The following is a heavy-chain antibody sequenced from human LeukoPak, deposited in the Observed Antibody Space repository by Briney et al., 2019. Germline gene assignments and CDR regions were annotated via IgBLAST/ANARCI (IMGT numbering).Heavy chain of an antibody. D-gene: IGHD3-22*01. V-gene: IGHV4-30-4*01. Sequence: SETLSLTCTVSGGSISSYYWSWIRQPPGKGLEWIGYIYYSGSTYYSPSLKSRVTISVDTSKNQFSLKLSSVTAADTAVYYCAREESDSSGYYGSYFDYWGQGTLVTVSS. CDR2: IYYSGST. CDR1: GGSISSYY. J-gene: IGHJ4*02. CDR3: AREESDSSGYYGSYFDY.